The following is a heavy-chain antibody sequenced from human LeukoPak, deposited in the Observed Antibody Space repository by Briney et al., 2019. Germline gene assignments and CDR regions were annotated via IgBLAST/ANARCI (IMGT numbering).Heavy chain of an antibody. CDR1: EYTFTGYY. D-gene: IGHD6-6*01. J-gene: IGHJ6*04. Sequence: ASVKVSCKASEYTFTGYYMHWVRQAPGQGLEGVGRINPNSGGTNYAQKFQGRVTMTRDTSISTAYMELSRLRSDDTAVYYCASRLEYSSSLPDVWGKGTTVTVSS. V-gene: IGHV1-2*06. CDR2: INPNSGGT. CDR3: ASRLEYSSSLPDV.